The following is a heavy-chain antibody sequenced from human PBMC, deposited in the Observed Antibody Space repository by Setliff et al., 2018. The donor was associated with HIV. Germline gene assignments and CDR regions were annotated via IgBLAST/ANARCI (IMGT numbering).Heavy chain of an antibody. D-gene: IGHD2-21*02. Sequence: LSLTCTVSGGSISNYYWSWIRQPPGKGLEWIGCGYYSGITHYDPSLKSRVSISVDASKNQFSLRLNSVTVADTAVYFCARSSRGSLRDLDYWGPGTLVTASS. J-gene: IGHJ4*02. CDR1: GGSISNYY. V-gene: IGHV4-59*08. CDR3: ARSSRGSLRDLDY. CDR2: GYYSGIT.